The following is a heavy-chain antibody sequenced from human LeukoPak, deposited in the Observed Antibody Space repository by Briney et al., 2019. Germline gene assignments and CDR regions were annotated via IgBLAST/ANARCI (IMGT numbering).Heavy chain of an antibody. CDR1: GGTFSSYA. CDR2: IIPIFGTA. J-gene: IGHJ4*02. Sequence: GASVKVSCKASGGTFSSYAISWVRQAPGQGLEWMGGIIPIFGTANYAQKFQGRVTITADESTSTAYMELSSLRSEDTAMYYCARGWSFALWDYWGQGTLVTVSS. CDR3: ARGWSFALWDY. V-gene: IGHV1-69*13. D-gene: IGHD2/OR15-2a*01.